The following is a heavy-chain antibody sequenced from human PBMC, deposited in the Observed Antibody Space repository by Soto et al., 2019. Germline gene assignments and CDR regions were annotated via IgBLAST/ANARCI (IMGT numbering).Heavy chain of an antibody. CDR1: GFTFSSYS. V-gene: IGHV3-48*02. J-gene: IGHJ6*02. CDR3: ARDDGHYDFWSGYSKHYYYYGMDV. D-gene: IGHD3-3*01. Sequence: GGSLRLSCAASGFTFSSYSMNWVRQAPGKGLEWVSYISSSSSTIYYADSVKGRFTISRDNAKNSLYLQMNSLRDEDTAVYYCARDDGHYDFWSGYSKHYYYYGMDVWGQGTTVTVSS. CDR2: ISSSSSTI.